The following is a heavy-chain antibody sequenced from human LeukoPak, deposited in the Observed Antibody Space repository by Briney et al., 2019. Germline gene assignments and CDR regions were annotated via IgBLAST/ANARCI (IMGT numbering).Heavy chain of an antibody. Sequence: SETLSLACTVSGGSISSSSYYWGWIRQPPGKGLEWIGSIYYSGSTYYNPSLKSRVTISVDTSKNQFSLKLSSVTAADTAVYYCASIRWRGYKPRTVDYWGQGTLVTVSS. J-gene: IGHJ4*02. CDR2: IYYSGST. CDR3: ASIRWRGYKPRTVDY. V-gene: IGHV4-39*01. D-gene: IGHD5-24*01. CDR1: GGSISSSSYY.